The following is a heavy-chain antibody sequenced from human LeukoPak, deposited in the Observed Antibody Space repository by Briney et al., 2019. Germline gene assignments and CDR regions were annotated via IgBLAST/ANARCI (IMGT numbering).Heavy chain of an antibody. CDR3: ARDRGLGTQDAFDI. CDR1: GGSISSYY. J-gene: IGHJ3*02. V-gene: IGHV4-4*07. CDR2: IYTSGST. D-gene: IGHD1-14*01. Sequence: SETLSLTCTVSGGSISSYYWSWIRQPAGKGLEWIGRIYTSGSTNYNPSLKSRVTMSVDTSKNQFSLKLSSVTAADTAVYYCARDRGLGTQDAFDIWGQGTMVTVSS.